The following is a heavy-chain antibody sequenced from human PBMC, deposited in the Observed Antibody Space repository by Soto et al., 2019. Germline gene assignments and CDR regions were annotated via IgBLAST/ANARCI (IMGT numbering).Heavy chain of an antibody. CDR3: VKSEWGDY. Sequence: EVQLLESGGGLVQPGGSLRLSCVASGFTFKTFPMSWVRQAPGKGLDWVSSIIHSDGEVITYYADSVKGRFTISRDSSKNTLYLQMHSLRAEDTAIYYCVKSEWGDYWGQGALVTVSS. J-gene: IGHJ4*02. D-gene: IGHD3-16*01. CDR2: IIHSDGEVIT. CDR1: GFTFKTFP. V-gene: IGHV3-23*01.